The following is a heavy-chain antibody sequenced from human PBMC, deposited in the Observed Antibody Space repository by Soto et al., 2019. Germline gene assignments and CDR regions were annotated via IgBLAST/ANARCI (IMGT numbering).Heavy chain of an antibody. CDR3: VRDSYPDFDY. V-gene: IGHV4-34*01. J-gene: IGHJ4*02. CDR2: INHSGGT. CDR1: SGSLSDYN. Sequence: PSETLSLTCAVYSGSLSDYNWSWIRQSPGKGLEWIGGINHSGGTNYNPSLTSRATLSVDTSKNQVSLKLSSVTAADSAMYYCVRDSYPDFDYWGQGTLVTVSS. D-gene: IGHD2-21*01.